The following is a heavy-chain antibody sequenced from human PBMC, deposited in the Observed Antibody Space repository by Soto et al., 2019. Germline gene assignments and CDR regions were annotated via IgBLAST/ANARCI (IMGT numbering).Heavy chain of an antibody. D-gene: IGHD2-2*01. CDR2: IYPGDSDT. J-gene: IGHJ6*02. Sequence: PGESLKISCKGSGYSFTSYWIGWVRQMPGKGLEWMGIIYPGDSDTRYSPSFQGQVTISADKCISIAYLQWSSLKASDTAMYYCARQACYGKRAGDYYYYGMDVWGQGTKVTVSS. V-gene: IGHV5-51*01. CDR1: GYSFTSYW. CDR3: ARQACYGKRAGDYYYYGMDV.